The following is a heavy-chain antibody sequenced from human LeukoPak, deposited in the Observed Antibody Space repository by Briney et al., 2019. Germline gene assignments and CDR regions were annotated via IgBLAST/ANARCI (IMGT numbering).Heavy chain of an antibody. D-gene: IGHD2-2*01. J-gene: IGHJ4*02. Sequence: GGSLRLSCAASGFTSSSYAMSWVRQAPGKGLEWVSGISGSGGSAYYADSVKGRFTISRDNSKNTLYLQMNNLRAEDTAVYYCAKEAFSCFDYWGQGTLVTVSS. CDR2: ISGSGGSA. CDR3: AKEAFSCFDY. CDR1: GFTSSSYA. V-gene: IGHV3-23*01.